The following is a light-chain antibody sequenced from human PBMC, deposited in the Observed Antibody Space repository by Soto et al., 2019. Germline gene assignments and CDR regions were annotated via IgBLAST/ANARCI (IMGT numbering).Light chain of an antibody. Sequence: EIVLTQSPATLSLSPGERATLSCRASQSVKSSYLAWHQQTPGQAPRLLLYGVSNRATGIPDRFNASGSGTDFTLTITKLEPEDFEVYYCQQYGSSPTFGQGTRLEIK. J-gene: IGKJ5*01. CDR2: GVS. V-gene: IGKV3-20*01. CDR3: QQYGSSPT. CDR1: QSVKSSY.